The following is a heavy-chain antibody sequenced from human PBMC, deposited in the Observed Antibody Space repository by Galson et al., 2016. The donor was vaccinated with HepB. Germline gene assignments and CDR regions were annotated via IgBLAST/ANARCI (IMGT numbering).Heavy chain of an antibody. CDR1: GFTFSNYG. Sequence: SLRLSCAASGFTFSNYGMLWVRQSPRRGLEWVSGVSGSSDRTYYADSVKGRFTISRDNSRNTLHLQMNNLRVEDTALYYCARDQKFPNDVFDIWGQGTMVAVSS. CDR2: VSGSSDRT. J-gene: IGHJ3*02. CDR3: ARDQKFPNDVFDI. V-gene: IGHV3-23*01.